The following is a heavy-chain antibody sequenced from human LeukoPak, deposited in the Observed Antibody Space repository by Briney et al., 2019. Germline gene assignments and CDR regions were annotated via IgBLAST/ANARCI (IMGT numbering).Heavy chain of an antibody. CDR1: GFTFGDYA. CDR2: IRSKAYGGTT. Sequence: QPGGSLRLSCTASGFTFGDYAMTWVRQAPGKGLEWVGFIRSKAYGGTTDFAASVKGRFIISRDDSKSIAYLQMNSLKTEDTAVYYCTAYDPSDYYGMDVWGQGTTVTVS. D-gene: IGHD5-12*01. V-gene: IGHV3-49*04. CDR3: TAYDPSDYYGMDV. J-gene: IGHJ6*02.